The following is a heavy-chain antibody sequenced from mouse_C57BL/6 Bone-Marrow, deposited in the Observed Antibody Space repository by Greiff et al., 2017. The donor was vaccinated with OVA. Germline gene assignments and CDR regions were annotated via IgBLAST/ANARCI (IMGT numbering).Heavy chain of an antibody. CDR2: IWRGGST. CDR3: AKKRLLRSFWYFDV. J-gene: IGHJ1*03. CDR1: GFSLTSYG. Sequence: QVQLQQSGPGLVQPSQSLSITCTVSGFSLTSYGLHWVRQSPGKGLEWLGVIWRGGSTDYNAAFMSRLSITKDNSKSQVFFKMNSLQADDTAIYYCAKKRLLRSFWYFDVWGTGTTVTVSS. D-gene: IGHD2-3*01. V-gene: IGHV2-5*01.